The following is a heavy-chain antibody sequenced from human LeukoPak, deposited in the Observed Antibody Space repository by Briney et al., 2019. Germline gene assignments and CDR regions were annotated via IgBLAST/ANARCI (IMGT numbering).Heavy chain of an antibody. CDR1: GFTFSSYS. V-gene: IGHV3-48*02. Sequence: GGSLRLSCAASGFTFSSYSMNWVRQSPGKGLEWVAYISGSSNTIYYADSGKGRFTISRDNAKNSLYLQMNSLRDEDTAVYYCARAVTTVTRGGLVFDYWGQGTLVTVSS. CDR3: ARAVTTVTRGGLVFDY. J-gene: IGHJ4*02. D-gene: IGHD4-17*01. CDR2: ISGSSNTI.